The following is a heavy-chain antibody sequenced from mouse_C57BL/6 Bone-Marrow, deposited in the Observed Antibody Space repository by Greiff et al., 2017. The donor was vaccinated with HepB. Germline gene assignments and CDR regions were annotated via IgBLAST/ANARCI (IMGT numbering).Heavy chain of an antibody. Sequence: VQLVESGAELARPGASVKLSCKASGYTFTSYGISWVKQRTGQGLEWIGEIYPRSGNTYYNEKFKGKATLTADKSSSTAYMELRSLTSEDSAVYFCARPIGTVVATNYWGQGTTLTVSS. CDR3: ARPIGTVVATNY. D-gene: IGHD1-1*01. CDR1: GYTFTSYG. CDR2: IYPRSGNT. V-gene: IGHV1-81*01. J-gene: IGHJ2*01.